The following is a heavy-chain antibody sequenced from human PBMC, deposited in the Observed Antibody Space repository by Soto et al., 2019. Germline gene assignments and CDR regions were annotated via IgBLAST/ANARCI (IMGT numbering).Heavy chain of an antibody. CDR2: ISYDGSNK. CDR1: GFTFSSYA. V-gene: IGHV3-30-3*01. Sequence: QVQLVESGGGVVQPGRSLRLSCAASGFTFSSYAMHWVRQAPGKGLEWVAVISYDGSNKYYADSVKGRFTISRDNSKNTLYLQMTSLRAEDTAVYYCARSMITFGGVDYWGQGTLVTVSS. D-gene: IGHD3-16*01. J-gene: IGHJ4*02. CDR3: ARSMITFGGVDY.